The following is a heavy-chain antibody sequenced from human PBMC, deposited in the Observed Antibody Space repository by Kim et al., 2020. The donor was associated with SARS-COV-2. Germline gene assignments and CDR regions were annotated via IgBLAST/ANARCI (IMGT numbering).Heavy chain of an antibody. J-gene: IGHJ4*02. CDR3: ARGAKGVQQLVFDY. D-gene: IGHD6-13*01. Sequence: NPSLKSRVTISVDTSKNQFSLKLSSVTAADTAVYYCARGAKGVQQLVFDYWGQGTLVTVSS. V-gene: IGHV4-34*01.